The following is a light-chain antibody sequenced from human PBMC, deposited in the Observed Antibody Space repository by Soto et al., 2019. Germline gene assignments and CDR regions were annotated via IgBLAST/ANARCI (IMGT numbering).Light chain of an antibody. CDR2: RAS. Sequence: DIQMTQSPSTLSASVGDRVTITCRASQSINSWLAWYQQKPGKAPRLLIYRASSLEGGVPSRFSGSGSGAEFTLTISILQPDDFATYYFQHYDSYSGTFGPGTKVDIK. J-gene: IGKJ3*01. CDR1: QSINSW. V-gene: IGKV1-5*03. CDR3: QHYDSYSGT.